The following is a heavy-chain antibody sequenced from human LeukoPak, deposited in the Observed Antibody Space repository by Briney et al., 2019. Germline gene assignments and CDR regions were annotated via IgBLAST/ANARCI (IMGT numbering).Heavy chain of an antibody. Sequence: PGGSLRLSCAASGFTFSSYEMNWVRQAPGKGLEWVSYISSSGSTIYYADSVKGRFTISRDNSKSTLYLQMDSLRADDTAVYYCAKEPSWNYYYYYSMDVWGKGTTVTVSS. D-gene: IGHD1-1*01. V-gene: IGHV3-48*03. CDR1: GFTFSSYE. J-gene: IGHJ6*03. CDR2: ISSSGSTI. CDR3: AKEPSWNYYYYYSMDV.